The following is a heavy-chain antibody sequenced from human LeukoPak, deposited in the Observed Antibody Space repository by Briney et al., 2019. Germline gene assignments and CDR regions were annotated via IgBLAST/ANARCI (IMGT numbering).Heavy chain of an antibody. CDR2: INTDGSST. CDR1: GFTFSSYW. Sequence: GGSLRPSCAASGFTFSSYWMHWVRHAPGKGLVWVSRINTDGSSTSYADSVKGRFTISRDNAKNTLYLQMNSLRAEDTAVYYCARDQCTSTSCYGYNWFDPWGQGTLVTVSS. V-gene: IGHV3-74*01. D-gene: IGHD2-2*01. CDR3: ARDQCTSTSCYGYNWFDP. J-gene: IGHJ5*02.